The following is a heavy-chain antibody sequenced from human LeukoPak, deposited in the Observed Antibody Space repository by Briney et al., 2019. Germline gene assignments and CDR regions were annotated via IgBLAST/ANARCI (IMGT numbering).Heavy chain of an antibody. CDR1: GGTFSSYA. Sequence: SVKVSCKASGGTFSSYAISWVRQAPGQGLEWVGRIIPILGIANYAQKFQGRVTITADKSTSTAYMELSRLRSEDTAVYYCARSDLGNYYDSSGPLHIWGQGTMVTVSS. CDR2: IIPILGIA. V-gene: IGHV1-69*04. CDR3: ARSDLGNYYDSSGPLHI. D-gene: IGHD3-22*01. J-gene: IGHJ3*02.